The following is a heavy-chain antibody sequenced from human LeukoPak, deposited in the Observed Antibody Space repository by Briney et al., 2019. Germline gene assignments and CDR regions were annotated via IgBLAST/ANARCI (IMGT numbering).Heavy chain of an antibody. J-gene: IGHJ5*02. Sequence: PGGSLRLSCTVSGFTVTSTHMDWVRQAPGKGPEWVALIYDDGGTVYAASVKGRFTISRDNSKNMVYLQMNSLRPEDSAVYYCARDRAGRRSSWVEFDLWGQGTLVTVSS. D-gene: IGHD3-10*01. CDR3: ARDRAGRRSSWVEFDL. CDR2: IYDDGGT. CDR1: GFTVTSTH. V-gene: IGHV3-53*05.